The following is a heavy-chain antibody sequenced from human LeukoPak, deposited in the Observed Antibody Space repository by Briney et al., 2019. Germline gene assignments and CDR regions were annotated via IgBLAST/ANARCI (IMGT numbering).Heavy chain of an antibody. CDR2: IYYSGST. CDR1: GGSISSSSYY. V-gene: IGHV4-39*07. Sequence: SETLSLTCTVSGGSISSSSYYWGWIRQPPGRGLEWIGSIYYSGSTYYNPSLKSRVTISVDTSKNHFSLQLNSVSPEDTAVYYCARGGWTSIWTWGQGTLVTVSS. D-gene: IGHD1-1*01. CDR3: ARGGWTSIWT. J-gene: IGHJ5*02.